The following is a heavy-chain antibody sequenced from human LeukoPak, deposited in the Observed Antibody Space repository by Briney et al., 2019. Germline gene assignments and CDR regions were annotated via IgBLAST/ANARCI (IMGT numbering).Heavy chain of an antibody. CDR1: GFTFSSYA. J-gene: IGHJ6*03. V-gene: IGHV3-7*01. CDR3: ARALGDYYYYYMDV. D-gene: IGHD7-27*01. Sequence: PGGSLRLSCAASGFTFSSYAMSWVRQAPGKGLEWVANIKQDGSEKYYVDSVKGRFTISRDNAKNSLYLQMNSLRAEDTAVYYCARALGDYYYYYMDVWGKGTTVTVSS. CDR2: IKQDGSEK.